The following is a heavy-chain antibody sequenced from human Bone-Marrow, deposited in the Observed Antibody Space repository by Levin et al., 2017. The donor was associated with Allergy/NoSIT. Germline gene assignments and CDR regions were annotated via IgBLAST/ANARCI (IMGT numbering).Heavy chain of an antibody. CDR1: GFTFSTYD. CDR2: IGIGGDT. V-gene: IGHV3-13*01. D-gene: IGHD4-17*01. Sequence: GESLKISCAASGFTFSTYDFHYVRQAAGKGLEWVSSIGIGGDTYYPDSVKGRFTIYRENAQNSLHLQMNNLRVEDTAVYYCAREYGAHGFWYFDLWGRGTVVTVSS. J-gene: IGHJ2*01. CDR3: AREYGAHGFWYFDL.